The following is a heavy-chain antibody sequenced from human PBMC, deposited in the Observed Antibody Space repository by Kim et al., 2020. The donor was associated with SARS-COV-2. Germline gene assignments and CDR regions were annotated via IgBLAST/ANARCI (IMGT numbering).Heavy chain of an antibody. CDR1: GFTFSSYW. CDR2: INSNGSST. V-gene: IGHV3-74*01. CDR3: ARVSKWTFDY. Sequence: GGSLRLSCAASGFTFSSYWMNWVRQAPGKGLVWVSRINSNGSSTSYADSVKGRFTISRDNAKNTLYLQMNSLRAEDTAVYYCARVSKWTFDYWSQGTLVTVSS. J-gene: IGHJ4*02. D-gene: IGHD2-8*01.